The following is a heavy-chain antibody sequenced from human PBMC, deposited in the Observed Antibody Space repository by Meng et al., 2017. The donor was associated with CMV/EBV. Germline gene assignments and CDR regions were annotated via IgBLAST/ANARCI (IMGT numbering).Heavy chain of an antibody. Sequence: CKGSGYSFTSYWISWVRQMPGKGLEWMGRIDPSNSYTNYSPSFQGHVTISADKSISTAYLQWSSLKASDTAMYYCAGTYYYDSSGYNRWGQRTLVTVSS. D-gene: IGHD3-22*01. CDR1: GYSFTSYW. V-gene: IGHV5-10-1*01. CDR3: AGTYYYDSSGYNR. CDR2: IDPSNSYT. J-gene: IGHJ4*02.